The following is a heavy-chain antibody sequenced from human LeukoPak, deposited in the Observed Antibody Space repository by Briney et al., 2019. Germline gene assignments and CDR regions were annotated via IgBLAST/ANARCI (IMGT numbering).Heavy chain of an antibody. D-gene: IGHD1-7*01. V-gene: IGHV4-59*12. CDR3: ASLNWNYAEYFQH. CDR1: GVSISGYY. CDR2: IYYSGST. Sequence: SETLSLTCTVSGVSISGYYWSWIRQPPGKGLEWIGYIYYSGSTNYDPSLKGRVTISVDTSKNQFSLKLSSVTAADTAVYYCASLNWNYAEYFQHWGQGTLVTVSS. J-gene: IGHJ1*01.